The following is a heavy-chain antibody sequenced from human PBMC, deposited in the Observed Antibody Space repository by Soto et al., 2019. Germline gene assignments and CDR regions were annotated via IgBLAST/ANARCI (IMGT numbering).Heavy chain of an antibody. CDR1: GFTCSSYW. CDR3: ARGSGSSWANWFDP. V-gene: IGHV3-7*03. D-gene: IGHD6-13*01. CDR2: IKQDGSEK. Sequence: GSLRLSCAASGFTCSSYWMSWVRQAPGKGLEWVANIKQDGSEKYYVDSVKGRFTISRDNAKNSLYLQMNSLRAEDTAVYYCARGSGSSWANWFDPWGQGTLVTVSS. J-gene: IGHJ5*02.